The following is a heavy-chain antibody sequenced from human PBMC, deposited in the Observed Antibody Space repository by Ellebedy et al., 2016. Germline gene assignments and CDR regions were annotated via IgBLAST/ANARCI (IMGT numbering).Heavy chain of an antibody. CDR3: AKEEDYDHAGWFNP. V-gene: IGHV3-21*04. Sequence: GGSLRLXXAASGFTFSSYSMNWVRQAPGKGLEWVSSISSSSSYIYYADSVKGRFTISRDNSKNTLYLQMNSLRAEDTAVYYCAKEEDYDHAGWFNPWGQGTLVTVSS. CDR2: ISSSSSYI. D-gene: IGHD3-16*01. CDR1: GFTFSSYS. J-gene: IGHJ5*02.